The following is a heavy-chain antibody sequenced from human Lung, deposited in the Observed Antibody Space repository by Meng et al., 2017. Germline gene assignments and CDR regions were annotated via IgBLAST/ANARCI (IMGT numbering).Heavy chain of an antibody. CDR1: GGSFVDYY. D-gene: IGHD4-11*01. J-gene: IGHJ4*02. CDR2: INHSGSP. CDR3: ARGPTTMAHDFDY. Sequence: QVRHQQGGGGLLKPSDPLSLTVVVSGGSFVDYYWGGIRRPQGKGLEWIGEINHSGSPNYTPSLESRATISVDTSQNNLSLKLSSVTAADSAVYYCARGPTTMAHDFDYWGQGTLVTVSS. V-gene: IGHV4-34*01.